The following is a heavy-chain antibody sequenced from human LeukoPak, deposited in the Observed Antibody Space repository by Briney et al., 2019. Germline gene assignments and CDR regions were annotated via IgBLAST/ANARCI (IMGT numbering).Heavy chain of an antibody. CDR2: ISYDGSNK. CDR3: ARGEGLFDY. J-gene: IGHJ4*02. V-gene: IGHV3-30*14. Sequence: GGSLRLSCAASGFTFSSYAMHWVRQAPGKGLEWVAVISYDGSNKYYADSVKGRLTISRDNSKNTLYLQMNSLRAEDTAVYHCARGEGLFDYWGQGTLVTVSS. CDR1: GFTFSSYA.